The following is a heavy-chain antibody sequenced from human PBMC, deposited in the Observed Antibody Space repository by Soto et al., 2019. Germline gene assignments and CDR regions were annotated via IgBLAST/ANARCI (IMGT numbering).Heavy chain of an antibody. Sequence: QVQLQESGPGLVKPSGTLSLTCTVSGGSMSSSNWWNWVRQSPGKGLEWIGEAHHSGRTNYNPSLTGRDTRSVDKSKNHFSLKLTSVTAADAAVYSCARSEATVLDYWGQGTLVTVSS. D-gene: IGHD4-17*01. CDR3: ARSEATVLDY. J-gene: IGHJ4*02. CDR2: AHHSGRT. V-gene: IGHV4-4*02. CDR1: GGSMSSSNW.